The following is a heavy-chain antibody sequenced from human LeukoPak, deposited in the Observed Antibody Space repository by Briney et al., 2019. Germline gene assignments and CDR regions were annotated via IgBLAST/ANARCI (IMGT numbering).Heavy chain of an antibody. Sequence: SETLSLTCTVSGGSISSYYWSWIRQPPGKGLEWIGYIYYSGSTNYNPSLTSRVTISVDTSKNQFSLKLSSVTAADTAVYYCARVSPRDCSSTSCFPDYWGQGTLVTVSS. CDR2: IYYSGST. CDR3: ARVSPRDCSSTSCFPDY. V-gene: IGHV4-59*01. D-gene: IGHD2-2*01. CDR1: GGSISSYY. J-gene: IGHJ4*02.